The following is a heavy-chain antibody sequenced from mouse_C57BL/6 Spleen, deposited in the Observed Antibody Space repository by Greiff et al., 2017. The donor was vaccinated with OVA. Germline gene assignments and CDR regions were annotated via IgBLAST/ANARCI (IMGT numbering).Heavy chain of an antibody. J-gene: IGHJ4*01. CDR2: IRSKSNNYAT. CDR3: VRRSDFLYYAMDY. D-gene: IGHD2-4*01. CDR1: GFSFNTYA. V-gene: IGHV10-1*01. Sequence: GGGLVQPKGSLKLSCAASGFSFNTYAMNWVRQAPGKGLEWVARIRSKSNNYATYYADSVKDRFTISSDDSESMLYLQMNNLKTEDTAMYYCVRRSDFLYYAMDYWGQGTSVTVSS.